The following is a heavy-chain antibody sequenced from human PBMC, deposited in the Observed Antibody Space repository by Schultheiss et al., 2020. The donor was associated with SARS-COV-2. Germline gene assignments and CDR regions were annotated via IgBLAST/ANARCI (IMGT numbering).Heavy chain of an antibody. CDR3: AKSFCTGGSCPEYFQY. Sequence: GGSLRLSCAASGFTFSSYSMNWVRQAPGKGLEWVANIKQDGSEKYYVDSVKGRFTISRDNAKNSLYLQLNSLRAEDTAVYYCAKSFCTGGSCPEYFQYWGQGTLVTVSS. CDR1: GFTFSSYS. D-gene: IGHD2-15*01. V-gene: IGHV3-7*01. J-gene: IGHJ1*01. CDR2: IKQDGSEK.